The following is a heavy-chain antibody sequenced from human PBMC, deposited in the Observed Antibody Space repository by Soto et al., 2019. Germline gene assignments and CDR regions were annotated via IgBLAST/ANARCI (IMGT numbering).Heavy chain of an antibody. CDR3: ARGRSRYGPDY. D-gene: IGHD1-1*01. J-gene: IGHJ4*02. Sequence: GGPLRLSCAASGLIFSDYNMNWVRQAPGKGLEWGSYISISGVTIYYADSVKGRFTISRDNPKNSLCLQMDRLRDEDTAVDYCARGRSRYGPDYWGQGTLVTVSS. CDR2: ISISGVTI. CDR1: GLIFSDYN. V-gene: IGHV3-48*02.